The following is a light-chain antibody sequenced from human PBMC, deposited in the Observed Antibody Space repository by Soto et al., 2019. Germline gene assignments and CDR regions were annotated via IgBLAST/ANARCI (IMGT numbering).Light chain of an antibody. Sequence: IVLTQSPATLSVSPGERATLSCRASQSVSSNLAWYQQKPGQAPRLLIYGASTRATGIPARFSGSGSGTEFTLTISSLQSEDVAVYYCQQYNNWPPWTFGQGTKVDI. CDR2: GAS. CDR1: QSVSSN. V-gene: IGKV3-15*01. CDR3: QQYNNWPPWT. J-gene: IGKJ1*01.